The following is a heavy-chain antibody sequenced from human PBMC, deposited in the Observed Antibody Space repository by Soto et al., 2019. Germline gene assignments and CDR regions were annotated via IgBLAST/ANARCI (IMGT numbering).Heavy chain of an antibody. CDR3: ARDAAIGMNDY. CDR1: GYTFTSYG. Sequence: QVQLVQSGAEVKKPGASVKVSCKASGYTFTSYGIRWVRQAPGQGLEWMGWISAYNGNTKYAQKLQGRVTMTTATTPSTASLELRSRRSDDTAVYYCARDAAIGMNDYWGQGNLVTVSS. V-gene: IGHV1-18*01. D-gene: IGHD1-20*01. J-gene: IGHJ4*02. CDR2: ISAYNGNT.